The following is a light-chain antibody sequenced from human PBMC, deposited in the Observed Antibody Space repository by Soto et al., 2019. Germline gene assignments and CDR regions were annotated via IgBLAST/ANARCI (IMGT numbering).Light chain of an antibody. Sequence: EIVLTQSPGTLSLSPGERATLSCRASQTVSSSYLGWYQQKAGQAPRLLIYGASSRATGIPDRFSGSGSGTDFTLTISRLEPEDFAVYYCQQYGRSPPYTFGQGTKLEIK. CDR3: QQYGRSPPYT. V-gene: IGKV3-20*01. J-gene: IGKJ2*01. CDR2: GAS. CDR1: QTVSSSY.